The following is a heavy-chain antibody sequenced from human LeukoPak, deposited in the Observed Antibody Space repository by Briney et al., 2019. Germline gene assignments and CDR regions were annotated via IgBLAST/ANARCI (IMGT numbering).Heavy chain of an antibody. J-gene: IGHJ6*03. CDR3: IKEMFAYKCMDV. D-gene: IGHD3-10*02. Sequence: PGGSLRLSCAGAGFSITDHHMDWVRQAPGKGLEWIGRSATTKPNSCTTQYAASARGRFTISRDDSQNSLYLQLNSLKTEDTAVYYCIKEMFAYKCMDVWGKGTTVTVSS. CDR1: GFSITDHH. CDR2: SATTKPNSCTT. V-gene: IGHV3-72*01.